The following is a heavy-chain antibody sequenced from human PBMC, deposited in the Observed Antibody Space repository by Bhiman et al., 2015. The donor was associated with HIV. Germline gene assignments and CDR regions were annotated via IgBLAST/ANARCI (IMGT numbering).Heavy chain of an antibody. V-gene: IGHV3-30*04. CDR3: ARDHLVVVETMSYYFDS. CDR1: GFTFSSYA. D-gene: IGHD2-15*01. Sequence: QVQLVESGGGVVQPGRSLRLSCAASGFTFSSYAMHWVRQAPGKGLEWVAVISYDGSNKYHADSVMGRFTISRDNSKNTLYLQMNSLRVEDTAVYYCARDHLVVVETMSYYFDSWGQGTLVTVSS. J-gene: IGHJ4*02. CDR2: ISYDGSNK.